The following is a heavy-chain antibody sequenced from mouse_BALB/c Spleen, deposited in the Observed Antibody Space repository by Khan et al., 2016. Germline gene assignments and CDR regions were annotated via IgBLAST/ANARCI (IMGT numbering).Heavy chain of an antibody. D-gene: IGHD1-1*01. J-gene: IGHJ2*01. CDR2: INPDSSTI. V-gene: IGHV4-1*02. CDR3: TRLYYYGCSDY. Sequence: EVKLLESGGGLVQPGRSLKLSCAASGFDFSRYWMSWVRQAPGKGLEWIGEINPDSSTINYTPSLKDKFIISRDNAKNTLYLQMSKVRSEDTALCYCTRLYYYGCSDYWGQGTTLTVSS. CDR1: GFDFSRYW.